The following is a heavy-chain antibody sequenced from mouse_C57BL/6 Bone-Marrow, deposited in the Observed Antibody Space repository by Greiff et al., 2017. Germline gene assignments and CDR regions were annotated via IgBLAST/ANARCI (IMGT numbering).Heavy chain of an antibody. J-gene: IGHJ4*01. CDR1: GFTFSDAW. CDR3: TAYYSNYVRAMDY. V-gene: IGHV6-6*01. CDR2: IRNKANNHAT. D-gene: IGHD2-5*01. Sequence: DVMLVESGGGLVQPGGSMKLSCAASGFTFSDAWMDWVRQSPEQGLEWVAEIRNKANNHATYYAESVKGRFTISRDDSKRSVYLQMNSLRAEDTGIYYCTAYYSNYVRAMDYWGQGTSVTVSS.